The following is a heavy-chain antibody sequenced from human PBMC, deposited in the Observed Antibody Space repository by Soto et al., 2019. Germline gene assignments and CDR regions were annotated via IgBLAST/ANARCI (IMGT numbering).Heavy chain of an antibody. Sequence: QITLKGSGPTLVKPTQTLTLTSTFSGFSLSTSGAGVGWIRQPPPKALEWLSVVYWDDDKRYSPSVKSRLTITKDTSKNQVVLKMTNMDPVDTATYYCAYRLYAGWLTGSYYDYWGPGTLVTVSS. V-gene: IGHV2-5*02. D-gene: IGHD7-27*01. CDR1: GFSLSTSGAG. CDR3: AYRLYAGWLTGSYYDY. J-gene: IGHJ4*02. CDR2: VYWDDDK.